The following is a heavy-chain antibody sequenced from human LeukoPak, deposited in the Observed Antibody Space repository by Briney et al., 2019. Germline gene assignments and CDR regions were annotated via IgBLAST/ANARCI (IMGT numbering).Heavy chain of an antibody. Sequence: GESLRLSCAASGFTFSDYYMSWIRQAPGKGLEWVANTNEDGSVRQYADSVRGRFTISRDNTQNTVSLQLNTLRVDDTAVYYCARSFSYSYDFAGGPGTLVTVSS. V-gene: IGHV3-7*03. CDR3: ARSFSYSYDFA. CDR1: GFTFSDYY. CDR2: TNEDGSVR. J-gene: IGHJ1*01. D-gene: IGHD5-18*01.